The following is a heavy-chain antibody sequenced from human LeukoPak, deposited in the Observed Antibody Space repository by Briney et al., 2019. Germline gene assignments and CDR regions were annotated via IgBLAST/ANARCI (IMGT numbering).Heavy chain of an antibody. CDR2: IIPILGIA. V-gene: IGHV1-69*04. D-gene: IGHD3-22*01. J-gene: IGHJ4*02. CDR3: ASDNYYDSSGSDY. CDR1: GGTFSSYA. Sequence: ASVKVFCKASGGTFSSYAISWVRQAPGQGLEGMGRIIPILGIANYAQKFQGRVTITADKSTSTAYMELSSLRSEDTAVYYCASDNYYDSSGSDYWGQGTLVTVSS.